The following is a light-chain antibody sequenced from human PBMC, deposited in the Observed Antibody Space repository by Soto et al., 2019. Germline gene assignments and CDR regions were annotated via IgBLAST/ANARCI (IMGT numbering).Light chain of an antibody. Sequence: QSVLTQPPSVSATPGQTVTISCSGSSSNIAYNYVSWYQLLPGTPPKRLIYDNTKRPSGIPDRFAGSQSGTSAALGITGLQSGDEADYYCGTWDSSLNGVVFGGGTKLTVL. CDR1: SSNIAYNY. CDR2: DNT. V-gene: IGLV1-51*01. J-gene: IGLJ2*01. CDR3: GTWDSSLNGVV.